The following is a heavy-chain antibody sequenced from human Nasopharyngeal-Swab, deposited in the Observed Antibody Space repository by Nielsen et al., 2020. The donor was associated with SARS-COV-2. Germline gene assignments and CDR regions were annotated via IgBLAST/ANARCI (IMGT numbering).Heavy chain of an antibody. CDR2: ISSSSSYI. Sequence: GESLKISCAASGFTFSSYSMNWVRQAPGKGLEWVSSISSSSSYIYYADSVKGRFTISRDNAKNSLYLQMNSLRAEDTAVYYCARALRWGAFDIWDQGTMVTVSS. V-gene: IGHV3-21*01. D-gene: IGHD4-23*01. CDR3: ARALRWGAFDI. J-gene: IGHJ3*02. CDR1: GFTFSSYS.